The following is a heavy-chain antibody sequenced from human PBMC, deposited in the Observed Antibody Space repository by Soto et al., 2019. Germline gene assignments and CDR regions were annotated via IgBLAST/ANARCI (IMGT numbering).Heavy chain of an antibody. Sequence: EVQLVASGGGLVQPGGSLRLSCAASEFTFSNYWMNWVRQAPGKGLEWVANIKRDGSEKYYVDSVKGRFTISRDNANNSLYLKMNSLRDEDTAGYYCAREWRTTYGDYWNFDYWGEGTLVTVSS. D-gene: IGHD4-17*01. V-gene: IGHV3-7*03. CDR1: EFTFSNYW. CDR3: AREWRTTYGDYWNFDY. CDR2: IKRDGSEK. J-gene: IGHJ4*02.